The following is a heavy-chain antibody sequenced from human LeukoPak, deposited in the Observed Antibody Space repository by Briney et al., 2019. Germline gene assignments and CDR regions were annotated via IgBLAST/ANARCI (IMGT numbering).Heavy chain of an antibody. D-gene: IGHD6-13*01. CDR2: INAGNGNT. CDR1: GYTFTSYA. CDR3: ARDRGWAISYSSSWYSPRYYFDY. Sequence: ASVKVSCKASGYTFTSYAMHWVRQAPGQRLEWMGWINAGNGNTKYSQKFQGRVTITGDTSASTAYMELSSLRSEDTAVYYCARDRGWAISYSSSWYSPRYYFDYWGQGTLVTVSS. V-gene: IGHV1-3*01. J-gene: IGHJ4*02.